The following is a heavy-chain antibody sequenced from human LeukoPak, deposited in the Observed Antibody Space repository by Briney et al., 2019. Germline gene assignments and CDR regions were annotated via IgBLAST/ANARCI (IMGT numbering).Heavy chain of an antibody. CDR1: GGSISTSNYY. J-gene: IGHJ3*02. Sequence: PSETLSLTCTVSGGSISTSNYYWGWIRQPPGKGLEWIGNIFYSGSTYYNPSLKSRVTISVDTSKNQFSLKLSSVTAADTAVYYCAREAGLPAARAFDIWGQGTMVTVSS. D-gene: IGHD2-2*01. V-gene: IGHV4-39*07. CDR3: AREAGLPAARAFDI. CDR2: IFYSGST.